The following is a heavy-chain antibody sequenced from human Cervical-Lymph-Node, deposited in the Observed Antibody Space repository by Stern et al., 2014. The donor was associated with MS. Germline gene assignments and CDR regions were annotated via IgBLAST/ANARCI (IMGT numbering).Heavy chain of an antibody. Sequence: QMQLVQSGAEVKDPGASVKVSCKASGYSFISHAMHWVRQAPGQTFEWMGWINGDNGNTKYSQKLQGRVTITRDKTTSTAYMELSSLTSEDTAVYYCARAGYCSPSTCSDAFDIWGQGIMVTVSS. CDR2: INGDNGNT. V-gene: IGHV1-3*01. CDR3: ARAGYCSPSTCSDAFDI. D-gene: IGHD2-15*01. CDR1: GYSFISHA. J-gene: IGHJ3*02.